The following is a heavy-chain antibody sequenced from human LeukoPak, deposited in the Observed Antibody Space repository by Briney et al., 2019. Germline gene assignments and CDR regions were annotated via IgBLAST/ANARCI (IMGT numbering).Heavy chain of an antibody. CDR3: AKDQGYCSSTSCYIGASDI. D-gene: IGHD2-2*02. Sequence: GRSLRLSCAASGFTFDDYAMHWVRQAPGKGLEWVSGISWNSGSMGYADSVKGRFTISRDNAKNSLYLQMNSLRAEDTALYYCAKDQGYCSSTSCYIGASDIWGQGTMVTVSS. CDR1: GFTFDDYA. V-gene: IGHV3-9*01. J-gene: IGHJ3*02. CDR2: ISWNSGSM.